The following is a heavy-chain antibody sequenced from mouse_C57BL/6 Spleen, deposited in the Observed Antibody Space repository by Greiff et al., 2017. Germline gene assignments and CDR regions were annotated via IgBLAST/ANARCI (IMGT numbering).Heavy chain of an antibody. CDR2: INPNNGGT. J-gene: IGHJ1*03. V-gene: IGHV1-26*01. D-gene: IGHD1-1*01. CDR1: GYTFTDYY. CDR3: ARDYGSSYSYFDV. Sequence: EVKLQQSGPELVKPGASVKISCKASGYTFTDYYMNWVKQSHGKSLEWIGDINPNNGGTSYNQKFKGTATLTVDKSSSTAYMELRSLTSEDSAVYYGARDYGSSYSYFDVWGTGTTVTVSS.